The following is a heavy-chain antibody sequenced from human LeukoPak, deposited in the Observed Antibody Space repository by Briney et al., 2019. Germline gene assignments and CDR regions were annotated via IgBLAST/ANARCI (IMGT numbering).Heavy chain of an antibody. CDR1: GFTFSSYE. Sequence: TGGSLRLSCAASGFTFSSYEMNWVRQAPGKGLEWVSYISSSGSTIYYADSVKGRFTISRDNAKNSLYLQMNGLRAEDTADYYCARWAPAIDYWGQGTLVTVSS. CDR2: ISSSGSTI. J-gene: IGHJ4*02. D-gene: IGHD2-2*01. V-gene: IGHV3-48*03. CDR3: ARWAPAIDY.